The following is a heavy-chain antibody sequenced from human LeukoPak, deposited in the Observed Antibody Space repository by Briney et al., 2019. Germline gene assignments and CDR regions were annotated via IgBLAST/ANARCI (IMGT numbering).Heavy chain of an antibody. CDR3: ASLGYCTNGVCYKSGWFDP. D-gene: IGHD2-8*01. CDR2: ISGSGGST. V-gene: IGHV3-23*01. Sequence: GGSLRLSCAASGFTFSSYAMSWVRQAPGKGLEWVSAISGSGGSTYYADSVKGRFTISRDNSKNTLYLQMNSLRAEDTAVYYCASLGYCTNGVCYKSGWFDPWGQGTLVTVSS. J-gene: IGHJ5*02. CDR1: GFTFSSYA.